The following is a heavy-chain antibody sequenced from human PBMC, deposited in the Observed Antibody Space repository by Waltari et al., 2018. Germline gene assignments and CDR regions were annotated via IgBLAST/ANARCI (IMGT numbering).Heavy chain of an antibody. CDR2: IYTSGST. V-gene: IGHV4-61*02. Sequence: QVQLKESGPGLVKPSQTLSLTCNVSGGSLSRGSYYWSWIRQPAGKGLEWIGRIYTSGSTNYNPSLKSRVTISVDTSKNQFSLKLSSVTAADTAVYYCARDDGSGFWGQGTLVTVSS. CDR1: GGSLSRGSYY. CDR3: ARDDGSGF. D-gene: IGHD3-10*01. J-gene: IGHJ4*02.